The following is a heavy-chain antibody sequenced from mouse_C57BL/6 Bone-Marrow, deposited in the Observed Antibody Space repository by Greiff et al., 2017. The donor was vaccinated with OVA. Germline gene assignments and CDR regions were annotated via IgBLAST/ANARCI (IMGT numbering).Heavy chain of an antibody. CDR3: ARGGFYYYGSSPGFAY. V-gene: IGHV1-53*01. CDR2: INPSNGGT. J-gene: IGHJ3*01. CDR1: GYTFTSYW. Sequence: VQLQQPGTELVKPGASVKLSCKASGYTFTSYWMHWVKQRPGPGIEWIGNINPSNGGTNYNEKFKSKATLTVDKSSSTAYMQLSRLTSEDSAVYYCARGGFYYYGSSPGFAYWGQGTLVTVSA. D-gene: IGHD1-1*01.